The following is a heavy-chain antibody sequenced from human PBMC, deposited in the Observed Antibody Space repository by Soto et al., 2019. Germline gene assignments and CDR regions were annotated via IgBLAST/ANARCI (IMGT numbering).Heavy chain of an antibody. CDR2: NYYSGIT. V-gene: IGHV4-31*03. D-gene: IGHD6-6*01. CDR1: GGSISSGGYY. J-gene: IGHJ6*02. CDR3: ARGSSIAGLYYGMDV. Sequence: QVQLQESGPGLVKPSQTLSLTCTVSGGSISSGGYYWTWIRQHPGKGREWIGYNYYSGITYYNPSLKSRVTISLDTSKKQFSLKLSSVTAADTAVYYCARGSSIAGLYYGMDVWGQGTTVTVSS.